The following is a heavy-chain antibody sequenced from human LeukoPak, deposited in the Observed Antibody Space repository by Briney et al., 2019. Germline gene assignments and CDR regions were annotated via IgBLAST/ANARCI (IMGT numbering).Heavy chain of an antibody. CDR1: GYIFVNRW. J-gene: IGHJ6*04. D-gene: IGHD3-10*01. CDR2: IYPDDSDT. V-gene: IGHV5-51*01. Sequence: GESLRISCEGSGYIFVNRWIGWVRQLPGKGLEWMGIIYPDDSDTIYKPSCEGQVTISADTSISTAYLQCSSLKASDTAMYYCARGAYGSGSSYNYYGMDVWGEGTTVSVSS. CDR3: ARGAYGSGSSYNYYGMDV.